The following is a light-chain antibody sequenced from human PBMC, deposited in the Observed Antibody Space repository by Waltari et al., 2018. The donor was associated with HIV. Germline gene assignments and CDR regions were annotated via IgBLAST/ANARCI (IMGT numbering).Light chain of an antibody. CDR2: YNS. Sequence: SFVLTQPPSESVAPGETARITCGGNNIGSHSVHWYQQKPGQAPVLVMYYNSDRPSGIPERFSGSTSEITATLTISRVEAGDEADYYCQVWESGSNHVIFGGGTKLTVL. CDR3: QVWESGSNHVI. J-gene: IGLJ2*01. V-gene: IGLV3-21*01. CDR1: NIGSHS.